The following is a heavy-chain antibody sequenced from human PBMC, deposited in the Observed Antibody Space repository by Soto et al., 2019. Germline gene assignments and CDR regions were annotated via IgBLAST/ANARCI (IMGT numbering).Heavy chain of an antibody. D-gene: IGHD3-9*01. CDR1: GGSFSGYY. CDR3: ARSILTYYDILTGYNWFDP. CDR2: INHSGST. V-gene: IGHV4-34*01. J-gene: IGHJ5*02. Sequence: QVQLQQWGAGLLKPSETLSLTCAVYGGSFSGYYWSWIRQPPGKGLEWIGEINHSGSTNYNPSLKSRVTISVDTSKNQFSLKLSSVTAEDTAVYYCARSILTYYDILTGYNWFDPWGQGTLVTVSS.